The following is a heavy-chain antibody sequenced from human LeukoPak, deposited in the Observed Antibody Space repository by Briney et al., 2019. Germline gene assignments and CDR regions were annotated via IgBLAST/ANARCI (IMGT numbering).Heavy chain of an antibody. CDR3: ARGGEYDTDDAFDI. J-gene: IGHJ3*02. D-gene: IGHD3-16*01. V-gene: IGHV4-30-2*01. CDR1: GGSISSGGYY. CDR2: IYHSGST. Sequence: SETLSLTCTVSGGSISSGGYYWSWIRQPPGKGLEWIGYIYHSGSTYYNPSLKSRVTISVDRSKNQFSLKLSSVTAADTAVYYCARGGEYDTDDAFDIWGQGTMVTVSS.